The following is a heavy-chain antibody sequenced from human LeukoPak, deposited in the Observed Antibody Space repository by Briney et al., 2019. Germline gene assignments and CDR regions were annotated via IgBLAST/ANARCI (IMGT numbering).Heavy chain of an antibody. J-gene: IGHJ4*02. V-gene: IGHV4-31*03. CDR3: ARDRDGYNYFDY. Sequence: SETLSLTCTVSGDSISSGGYYWSWIRQHPGEGLEWIGYIYYSGSTYYNPSLKSRVTISVDTSKNQFSLKLSSVTAADTAVYYCARDRDGYNYFDYWGQGTLATVSS. CDR2: IYYSGST. D-gene: IGHD5-24*01. CDR1: GDSISSGGYY.